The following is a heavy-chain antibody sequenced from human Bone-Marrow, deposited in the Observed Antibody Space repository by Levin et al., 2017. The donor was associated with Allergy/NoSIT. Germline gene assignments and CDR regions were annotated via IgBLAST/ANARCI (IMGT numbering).Heavy chain of an antibody. Sequence: KRGESLKISCQGSGDSFTSYWIGWVRQMPGKGLEWMGIIYAGDSDTRYSPSFQGQVTFSVDKSINTAYLQWGSLKASDSGTYYCARQSDFWSGSYSYYYGMDVWGQGTTVTVSS. V-gene: IGHV5-51*01. CDR3: ARQSDFWSGSYSYYYGMDV. D-gene: IGHD3-3*01. CDR1: GDSFTSYW. CDR2: IYAGDSDT. J-gene: IGHJ6*02.